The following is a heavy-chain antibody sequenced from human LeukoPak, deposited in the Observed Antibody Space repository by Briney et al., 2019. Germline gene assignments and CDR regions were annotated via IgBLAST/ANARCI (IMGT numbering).Heavy chain of an antibody. V-gene: IGHV1-24*01. CDR3: ATGRTWWDLLNY. D-gene: IGHD1-26*01. CDR2: LAPEAGEM. J-gene: IGHJ4*02. Sequence: ASVKVSCKVSGHTLTELSLHWVRQAPGKGLEWMGGLAPEAGEMIYSQKFQGRVTMTEDTSTDIAFMEMSSLRSEDTAVYYCATGRTWWDLLNYWGQGTLVTVSS. CDR1: GHTLTELS.